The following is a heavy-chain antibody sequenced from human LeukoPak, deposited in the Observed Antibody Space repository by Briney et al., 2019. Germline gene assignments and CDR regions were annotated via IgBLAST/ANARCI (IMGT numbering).Heavy chain of an antibody. Sequence: GGSLRLSCAASGFTFSGYWMSWVRQAPGKGLEWVANIKQDGSEKYYMDSVKGRFTISRGNAKSSLYLQMNSLRAEDTAIYYCARHVYYYYYYMDVWGKGTTVTVSS. J-gene: IGHJ6*03. CDR2: IKQDGSEK. CDR1: GFTFSGYW. CDR3: ARHVYYYYYYMDV. V-gene: IGHV3-7*01.